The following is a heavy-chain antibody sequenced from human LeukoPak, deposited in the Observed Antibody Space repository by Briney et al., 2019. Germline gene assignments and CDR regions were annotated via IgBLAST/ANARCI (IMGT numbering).Heavy chain of an antibody. J-gene: IGHJ4*02. CDR1: GYTFIDYY. Sequence: ASVKVSCKASGYTFIDYYMQWVRQAPGQGLEWMGRINPNSGGTNYAQKFQGRVTMTRDTSISTAYMELSRLRSDDTAVYYCARLPTYGPSGYWGQGTLVTVSS. V-gene: IGHV1-2*06. CDR2: INPNSGGT. D-gene: IGHD3-16*01. CDR3: ARLPTYGPSGY.